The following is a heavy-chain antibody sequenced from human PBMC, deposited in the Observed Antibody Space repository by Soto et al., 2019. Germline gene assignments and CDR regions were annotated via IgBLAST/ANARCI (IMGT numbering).Heavy chain of an antibody. J-gene: IGHJ6*02. CDR3: AKGGSSSSSRAARYYYYGMDV. D-gene: IGHD6-6*01. CDR1: GFTFSSYA. Sequence: PVGSLRLSCAASGFTFSSYAMSWVRQAPGKGLEWVSAISGSGGSTYYADSVKGRFTISRDNSKNTLYLQMNSLRAEDTAVYYCAKGGSSSSSRAARYYYYGMDVWGQGTTVTVSS. CDR2: ISGSGGST. V-gene: IGHV3-23*01.